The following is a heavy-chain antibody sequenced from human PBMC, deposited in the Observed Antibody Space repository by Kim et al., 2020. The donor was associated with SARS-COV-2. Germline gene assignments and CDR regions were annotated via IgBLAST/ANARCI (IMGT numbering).Heavy chain of an antibody. D-gene: IGHD2-21*01. V-gene: IGHV3-23*01. Sequence: GSTYYAESVKGRFTISRDNSKNTLDLQMNSLRAEDTAVYYCAKGWLLPDYWGQGTLVTVSS. CDR2: GST. J-gene: IGHJ4*02. CDR3: AKGWLLPDY.